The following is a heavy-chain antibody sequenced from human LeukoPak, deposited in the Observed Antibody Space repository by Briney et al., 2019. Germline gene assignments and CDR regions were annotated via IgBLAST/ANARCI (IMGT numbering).Heavy chain of an antibody. CDR1: GGSISSYY. J-gene: IGHJ3*02. D-gene: IGHD3-22*01. CDR2: IYYSGST. Sequence: SETLSRTCTVSGGSISSYYWNWIRQPPGKGLEWIGYIYYSGSTNYNPSLKGRVTISVDTSKNQFSLNLSSVTAADTAVYYCARDWNDSSGYGGFEIWGQGTMVTVSS. CDR3: ARDWNDSSGYGGFEI. V-gene: IGHV4-59*01.